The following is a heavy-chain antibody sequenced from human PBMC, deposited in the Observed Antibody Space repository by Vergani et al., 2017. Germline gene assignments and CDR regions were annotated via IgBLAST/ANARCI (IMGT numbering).Heavy chain of an antibody. V-gene: IGHV4-38-2*02. Sequence: QVQLQESGPGLVKPSETLSLTCTVSVYSISSGYYWGWIRQPPGKGLEWIGSIYHSGSTYYNPSLKSRVTISVDTSKNQFSLKLSSVTAADTAVYYCARARTTGTIFDYWGQGTLVTVSS. CDR2: IYHSGST. J-gene: IGHJ4*02. CDR1: VYSISSGYY. D-gene: IGHD1-1*01. CDR3: ARARTTGTIFDY.